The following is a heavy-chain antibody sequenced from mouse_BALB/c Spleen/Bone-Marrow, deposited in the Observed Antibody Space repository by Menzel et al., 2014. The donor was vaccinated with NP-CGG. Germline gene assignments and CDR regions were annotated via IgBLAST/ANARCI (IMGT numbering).Heavy chain of an antibody. Sequence: EVKVVESGGGLVQPGGSLKLSCATSGFTFSDYYMYWVRQTPEKRLEWVAFISNGGVNTYYPDTVKGRFTISRDNAKNTLYRQMSRLKSEDTAMYYCARHPYGNFGWFAYWGQGTLVTVSA. V-gene: IGHV5-12*02. CDR3: ARHPYGNFGWFAY. CDR1: GFTFSDYY. D-gene: IGHD2-10*02. J-gene: IGHJ3*01. CDR2: ISNGGVNT.